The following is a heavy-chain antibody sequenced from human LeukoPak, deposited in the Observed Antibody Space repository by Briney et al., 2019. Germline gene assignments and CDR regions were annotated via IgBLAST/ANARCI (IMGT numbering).Heavy chain of an antibody. D-gene: IGHD6-13*01. Sequence: SQTLSLTCAISGDSVSSKSTAWNWIRQSPSRGLEWLGRTYYRSKWYNDYAVSVKSRITINPDTSKNQFSLQLNSVTPEDTAVYYCARDRAAQGEGIAAADRYYYGMDVWGQGTTVTVSS. CDR3: ARDRAAQGEGIAAADRYYYGMDV. J-gene: IGHJ6*02. CDR2: TYYRSKWYN. CDR1: GDSVSSKSTA. V-gene: IGHV6-1*01.